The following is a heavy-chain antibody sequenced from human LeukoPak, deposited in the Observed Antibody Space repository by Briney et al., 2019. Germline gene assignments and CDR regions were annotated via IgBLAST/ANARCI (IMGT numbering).Heavy chain of an antibody. CDR3: AKPVLGREMATTYFDY. CDR1: GFTSSSYP. J-gene: IGHJ4*02. Sequence: GGSLRLSCAASGFTSSSYPINWVRHPPRNRPPWVSYISSSSNRREYADSVKGRFTISRDNSKNTLYLQMNSLRAEDTAVYYCAKPVLGREMATTYFDYWSQGTLVTVSS. D-gene: IGHD5-24*01. CDR2: ISSSSNRR. V-gene: IGHV3-48*01.